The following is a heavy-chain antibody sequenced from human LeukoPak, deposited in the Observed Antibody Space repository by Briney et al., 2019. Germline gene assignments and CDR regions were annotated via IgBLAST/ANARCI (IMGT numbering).Heavy chain of an antibody. J-gene: IGHJ4*02. CDR2: INHSGST. D-gene: IGHD3-22*01. V-gene: IGHV4-34*01. CDR3: ARDFAQYDSSGPGDY. Sequence: SETLSLTCAVCGGSFSGYYWSGIRQPPGKGLEWIGEINHSGSTNYNPSLKGRVTISVDTSKNQLSLKLSSVTAADTAVYYCARDFAQYDSSGPGDYWGQGTLVTVSS. CDR1: GGSFSGYY.